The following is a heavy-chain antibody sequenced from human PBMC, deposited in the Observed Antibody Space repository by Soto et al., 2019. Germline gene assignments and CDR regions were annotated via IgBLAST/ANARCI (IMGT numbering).Heavy chain of an antibody. D-gene: IGHD2-21*01. Sequence: EVQLVESGGALVQPGGSLRLSCTASGLTFNNYWMHWVRQAPGTGPVWVSRINGDGRTTTYADSVRGRFTISRDNAKNTVYLQMNSLRAEDTAVYYCAGGDYAGADTSYLTDPWGQGTRVTVS. J-gene: IGHJ5*02. CDR2: INGDGRTT. CDR1: GLTFNNYW. V-gene: IGHV3-74*01. CDR3: AGGDYAGADTSYLTDP.